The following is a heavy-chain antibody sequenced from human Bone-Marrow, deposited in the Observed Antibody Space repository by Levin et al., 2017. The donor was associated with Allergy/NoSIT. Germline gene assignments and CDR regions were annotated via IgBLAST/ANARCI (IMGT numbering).Heavy chain of an antibody. CDR1: GGSISGGGYY. D-gene: IGHD1/OR15-1a*01. CDR3: ARGTFHGASDAFDV. Sequence: PSETLSLTCTVSGGSISGGGYYWCWIRQHPGTGLEWIGCISYIGSTHYNPSLKSRVTISADTSDKQFSRKMSSVTAANTAVFYCARGTFHGASDAFDVRGQGTIVAVSS. J-gene: IGHJ3*01. CDR2: ISYIGST. V-gene: IGHV4-31*03.